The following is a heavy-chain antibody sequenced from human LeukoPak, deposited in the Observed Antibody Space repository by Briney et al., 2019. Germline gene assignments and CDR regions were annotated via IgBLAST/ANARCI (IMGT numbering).Heavy chain of an antibody. CDR1: GGSFSGYN. J-gene: IGHJ4*02. CDR2: INHSGST. V-gene: IGHV4-34*01. CDR3: ARASGTTPFRRVDY. D-gene: IGHD1-7*01. Sequence: SETLSLTCAVYGGSFSGYNWTWIRQPPGKGLEWIGEINHSGSTDYNPSLKSRVTISVDTSKNQFSLKVSSVTAADTAVYYCARASGTTPFRRVDYWGKAALV.